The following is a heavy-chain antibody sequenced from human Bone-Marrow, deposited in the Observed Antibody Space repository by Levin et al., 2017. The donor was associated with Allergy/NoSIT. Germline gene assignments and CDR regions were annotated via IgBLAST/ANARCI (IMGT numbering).Heavy chain of an antibody. V-gene: IGHV3-21*04. CDR1: GFTFNTYS. J-gene: IGHJ5*02. CDR2: ISRSGTKT. Sequence: PGGSLRLSCAASGFTFNTYSMNWVRQAPGKGLEWVSAISRSGTKTYYADSVKGRFTISRDNAQNSLYLQMSSLRDEDTAMYYCARGNRDLTTTSNWFDPWGQGTLVTVSS. CDR3: ARGNRDLTTTSNWFDP. D-gene: IGHD4-11*01.